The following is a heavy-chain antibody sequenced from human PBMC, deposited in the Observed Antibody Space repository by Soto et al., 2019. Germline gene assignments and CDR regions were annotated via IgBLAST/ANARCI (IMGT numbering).Heavy chain of an antibody. Sequence: QVQLVESGGDVVQPGRSLRLSCAASGFTFSSYGMHWVRQAPGKGLEWVAVISYDGSNKYYADSVKGRFTISRDNSKNTLYLQMISLSADDTAVYYCATEIPWFDPWGQGPLVTVS. CDR1: GFTFSSYG. CDR2: ISYDGSNK. J-gene: IGHJ5*02. V-gene: IGHV3-30*03. CDR3: ATEIPWFDP. D-gene: IGHD2-21*01.